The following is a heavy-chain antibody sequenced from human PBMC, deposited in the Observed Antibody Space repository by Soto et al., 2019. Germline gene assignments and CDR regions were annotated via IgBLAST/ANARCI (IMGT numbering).Heavy chain of an antibody. CDR3: AKATSRLAAARPGSLDP. V-gene: IGHV1-46*01. CDR2: INPSGGST. CDR1: GYTFTSYY. J-gene: IGHJ5*02. D-gene: IGHD6-6*01. Sequence: ASVKVSCKGSGYTFTSYYMHWVRQAPGQGLEWMGIINPSGGSTSYAQKFQGRVTMTRDTSTSTVYMELSSLRSEDTAVYYCAKATSRLAAARPGSLDPWGQGTLVTVSS.